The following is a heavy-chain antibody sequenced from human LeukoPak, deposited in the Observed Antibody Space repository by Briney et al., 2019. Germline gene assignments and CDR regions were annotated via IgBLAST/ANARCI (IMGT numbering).Heavy chain of an antibody. D-gene: IGHD2-2*01. CDR1: GGSFSGYY. Sequence: SETLSLTCAVYGGSFSGYYWSWIRQPPGKGLEWIGEINHSGSTNYNPSLKSRVTISVDTPKNQFSLKLSSVTAADTAVYYCAREWPRYCSSTSCYRDAFDIWGQGTMVTVSS. CDR2: INHSGST. CDR3: AREWPRYCSSTSCYRDAFDI. J-gene: IGHJ3*02. V-gene: IGHV4-34*01.